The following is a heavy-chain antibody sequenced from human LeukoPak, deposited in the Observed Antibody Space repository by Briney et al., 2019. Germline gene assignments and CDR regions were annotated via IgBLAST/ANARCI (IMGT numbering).Heavy chain of an antibody. D-gene: IGHD6-6*01. J-gene: IGHJ6*03. CDR1: GYTFTSYD. CDR3: ARARSEYSSSSSDYYYYMDV. Sequence: GASVKVSCKASGYTFTSYDINWVRQATGQGLEWMGWMNPNSGNTGYAQKFQGRVTMTRNTSISTAYMELSSLRSEDTAVYYCARARSEYSSSSSDYYYYMDVWGKGTTVTVSS. V-gene: IGHV1-8*01. CDR2: MNPNSGNT.